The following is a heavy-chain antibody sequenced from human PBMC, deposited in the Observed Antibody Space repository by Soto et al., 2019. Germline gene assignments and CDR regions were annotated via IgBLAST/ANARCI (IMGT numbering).Heavy chain of an antibody. J-gene: IGHJ4*02. V-gene: IGHV3-30*09. CDR2: ISPDGVNK. CDR3: ARRLTTTVAALGY. Sequence: QVQLVESGGGVVQPGGSLRLSCKASGFTFTSYAIHWVRQAPGKGLGWVSVISPDGVNKHSAESVRGRFVISRDNSKNKVHLEINRLRLDDTDVYFCARRLTTTVAALGYWGQGSLVNVSS. D-gene: IGHD6-19*01. CDR1: GFTFTSYA.